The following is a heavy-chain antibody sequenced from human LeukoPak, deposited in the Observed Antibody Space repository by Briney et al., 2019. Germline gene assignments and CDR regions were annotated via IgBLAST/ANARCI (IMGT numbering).Heavy chain of an antibody. CDR3: AKDRTILRNYFDY. CDR2: ISGSGGST. CDR1: GFTFSSYP. J-gene: IGHJ4*02. Sequence: PGGSLRLSCAASGFTFSSYPMSWVRQAPGKGLEWVSAISGSGGSTYYADSVKGRFTISRDNSKNTLYLQMNSLRAEDTAVYYCAKDRTILRNYFDYWGQGTLVTVSS. V-gene: IGHV3-23*01. D-gene: IGHD3-9*01.